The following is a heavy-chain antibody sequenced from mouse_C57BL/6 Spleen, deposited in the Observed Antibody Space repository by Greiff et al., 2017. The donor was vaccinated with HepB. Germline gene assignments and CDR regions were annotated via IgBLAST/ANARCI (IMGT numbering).Heavy chain of an antibody. V-gene: IGHV1-20*01. D-gene: IGHD2-5*01. CDR2: INPYNGDT. CDR1: GYSFTGYF. J-gene: IGHJ3*01. CDR3: ARPAYYSNALAY. Sequence: VQLKQSGPELVKPGDSVTISCKASGYSFTGYFMNWVMQSHGKSLEWIGRINPYNGDTFYNQKFKGKATLTVDTSSSTAHMKLRSLTSEDSAVYYCARPAYYSNALAYWGQGTLVTVSA.